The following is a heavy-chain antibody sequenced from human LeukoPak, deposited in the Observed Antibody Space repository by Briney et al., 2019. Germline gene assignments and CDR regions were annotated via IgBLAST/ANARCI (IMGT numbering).Heavy chain of an antibody. Sequence: GDSLKISCKGSGYSFTNYWIGWVRQMPGKGLEWMGIISPDGSDTRYSPSFQGQVTISADKSITTAYLQWSSLKASDTAMYYCARLTSSWSFDYWGQGTLVTVSS. J-gene: IGHJ4*02. D-gene: IGHD6-13*01. CDR1: GYSFTNYW. V-gene: IGHV5-51*01. CDR3: ARLTSSWSFDY. CDR2: ISPDGSDT.